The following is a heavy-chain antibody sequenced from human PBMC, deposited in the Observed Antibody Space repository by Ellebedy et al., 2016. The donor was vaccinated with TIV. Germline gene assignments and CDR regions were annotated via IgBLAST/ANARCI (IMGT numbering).Heavy chain of an antibody. D-gene: IGHD1-14*01. CDR3: ARGGRKTSYFWQY. CDR2: ISPSTSFI. V-gene: IGHV3-21*04. CDR1: GFSFNAYS. J-gene: IGHJ4*02. Sequence: GESLKISCEASGFSFNAYSMNWVRQPPGKGLEWVSSISPSTSFIYYADSVKGRFTVSRDNTENSMYLQMNSLRADDTGVYYCARGGRKTSYFWQYWGQGTPLTVSP.